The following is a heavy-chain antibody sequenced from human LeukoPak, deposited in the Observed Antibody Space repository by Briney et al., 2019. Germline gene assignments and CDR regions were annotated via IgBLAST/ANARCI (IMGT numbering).Heavy chain of an antibody. Sequence: GGSLRLSCAASGFTFSSYGMHWVRQAPGKGLEWVAVIWYDGSNKYYVDSVKGRFTISRDNAKNSLYLQMNSLRAEDTAVYYCARVGWGVIHYWGQGTLVTVSS. J-gene: IGHJ4*02. CDR1: GFTFSSYG. CDR2: IWYDGSNK. CDR3: ARVGWGVIHY. V-gene: IGHV3-33*01. D-gene: IGHD3-10*01.